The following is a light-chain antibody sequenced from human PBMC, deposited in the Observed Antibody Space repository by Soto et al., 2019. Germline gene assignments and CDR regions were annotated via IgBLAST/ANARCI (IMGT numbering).Light chain of an antibody. CDR3: CSYAGSSTDV. Sequence: QSVLTQPASVSGSPGQSITISCTGSSSDVGSYNLVSWYQQHPDKAPKLMIYEDSKRPSGVSNRFSGSKSGNTASLTISGLQADDEADYYCCSYAGSSTDVFGTGTKVTV. V-gene: IGLV2-23*01. CDR2: EDS. J-gene: IGLJ1*01. CDR1: SSDVGSYNL.